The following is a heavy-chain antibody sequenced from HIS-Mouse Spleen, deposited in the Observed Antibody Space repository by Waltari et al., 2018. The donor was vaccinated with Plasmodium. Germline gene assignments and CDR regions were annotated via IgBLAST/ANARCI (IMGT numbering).Heavy chain of an antibody. J-gene: IGHJ3*02. CDR1: GVTFSNAC. CDR3: TTGLGAFDI. CDR2: IKSKTDGGTT. Sequence: EVQLVESGGGLVKAGGSLRLSCAAPGVTFSNACMRWVRQAQGKGLEWVGRIKSKTDGGTTDYAAPVKGRFTISRDDSKNTLYLQMNSLKTEDTAVYYCTTGLGAFDIWGQGTMVTVSS. V-gene: IGHV3-15*01.